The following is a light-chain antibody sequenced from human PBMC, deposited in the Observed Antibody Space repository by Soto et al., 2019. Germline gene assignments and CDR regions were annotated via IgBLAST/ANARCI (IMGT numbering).Light chain of an antibody. CDR2: GNS. Sequence: QSVLTQPPSASGSPGQSVAISCTGTSSDVGGYNYVSWYQQHPGKAPKLLIFGNSHRPSGVPDRFFGSKSGTSASLAITGLQAEDEADYYCQSYDRSLSGSVFGGGTKLTVL. V-gene: IGLV2-8*01. CDR3: QSYDRSLSGSV. J-gene: IGLJ3*02. CDR1: SSDVGGYNY.